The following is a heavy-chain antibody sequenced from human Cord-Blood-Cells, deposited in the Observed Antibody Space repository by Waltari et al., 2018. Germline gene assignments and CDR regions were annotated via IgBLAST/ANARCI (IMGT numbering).Heavy chain of an antibody. CDR2: IYHSGST. CDR1: GDPLSSSNW. Sequence: QVQLQESGPGLVKPSGTLSVTCAVSGDPLSSSNWWRCVRQPAGNGMEGIGEIYHSGSTNYNPSLNSRVTISVDKSKNQFSLKLSSVTAADTAVYYCARDGPYYDFWSGYYTEWFDPWGQGTLVTVSS. D-gene: IGHD3-3*01. V-gene: IGHV4-4*02. CDR3: ARDGPYYDFWSGYYTEWFDP. J-gene: IGHJ5*02.